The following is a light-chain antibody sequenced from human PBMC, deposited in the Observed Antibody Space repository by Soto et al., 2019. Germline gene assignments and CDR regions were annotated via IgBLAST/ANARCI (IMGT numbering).Light chain of an antibody. Sequence: QSALTQPASVSAPPGQSITISRSGTSSNIGGYTIVSWYQQHLENAPKVIISEGVKRPSGVSARFSVSTSGVTASLTISGLQAEDEAEYYCCSYVGATTYVFGSGTKVTVL. CDR3: CSYVGATTYV. J-gene: IGLJ1*01. CDR1: SSNIGGYTI. CDR2: EGV. V-gene: IGLV2-23*01.